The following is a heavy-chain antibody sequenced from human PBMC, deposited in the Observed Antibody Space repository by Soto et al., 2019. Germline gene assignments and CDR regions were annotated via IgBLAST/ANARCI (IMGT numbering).Heavy chain of an antibody. D-gene: IGHD1-26*01. Sequence: VQLVESGGGWVKPGGSLRLSCAASGFTFISAWINWVRQAPGKGLEWVGRVKSKNDGGAIDYGTPVKGRFIISRDDPRNTAYLQMNSLKIEDTGVYYCVGGSPFEFWGQGTLVTVSS. CDR1: GFTFISAW. CDR3: VGGSPFEF. J-gene: IGHJ4*02. CDR2: VKSKNDGGAI. V-gene: IGHV3-15*05.